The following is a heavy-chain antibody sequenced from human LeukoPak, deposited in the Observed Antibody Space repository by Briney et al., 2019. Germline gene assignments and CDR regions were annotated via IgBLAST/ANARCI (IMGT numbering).Heavy chain of an antibody. Sequence: GASVKVSCKASGYTFTSYDINRVRQATGQGLEWMGWMNPNSGNTGYAQKFQGRVTMTRNTSISTAYMELSSLRSEDTAVYYCAITAYYYDSSGYYYEYFDLWGRGTLVTVSS. CDR1: GYTFTSYD. CDR3: AITAYYYDSSGYYYEYFDL. V-gene: IGHV1-8*01. J-gene: IGHJ2*01. CDR2: MNPNSGNT. D-gene: IGHD3-22*01.